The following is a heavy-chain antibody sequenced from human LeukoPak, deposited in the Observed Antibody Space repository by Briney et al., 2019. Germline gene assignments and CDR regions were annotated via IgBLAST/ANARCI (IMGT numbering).Heavy chain of an antibody. J-gene: IGHJ4*02. V-gene: IGHV3-33*06. CDR1: GFTFSSYG. CDR2: IWYDGSNK. D-gene: IGHD4-17*01. CDR3: AKDGDYACESY. Sequence: QSGGSLRLSCAASGFTFSSYGMHWVRQAPGKGLEWVAVIWYDGSNKYYADSVKGRFTISRDNSKNTLYLQMNSLRPEDTAVYYCAKDGDYACESYWGQGTLVTVSS.